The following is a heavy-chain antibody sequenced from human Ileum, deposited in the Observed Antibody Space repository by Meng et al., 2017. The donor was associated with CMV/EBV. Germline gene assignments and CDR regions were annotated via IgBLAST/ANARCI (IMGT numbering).Heavy chain of an antibody. D-gene: IGHD1-26*01. J-gene: IGHJ4*02. Sequence: CRASGFSVSDKFMGWVRQAPGKRLEWVSVLYSDGTIYYAGSVMGRFTISRDNSKNTVYLQMDSLKAEDAAVYYCVRNHVAYRGGLWDYWGQGTLVTVSS. CDR3: VRNHVAYRGGLWDY. CDR1: GFSVSDKF. CDR2: LYSDGTI. V-gene: IGHV3-53*01.